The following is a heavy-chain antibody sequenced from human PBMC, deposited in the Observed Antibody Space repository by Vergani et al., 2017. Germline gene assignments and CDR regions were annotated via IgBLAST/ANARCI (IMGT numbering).Heavy chain of an antibody. D-gene: IGHD6-13*01. CDR2: INPNSGGT. CDR1: GYTFTGYY. V-gene: IGHV1-2*02. Sequence: QVQLVQSGAEVKKPGASVKVSCKASGYTFTGYYMHWVRQAPGQGLEWMGWINPNSGGTNYAQKFQGRVTMTRDTSISTAYMELSRLRSDDTAVYYCASSPYSSSWYGDYYYYMDVWGKGTTVTVS. J-gene: IGHJ6*03. CDR3: ASSPYSSSWYGDYYYYMDV.